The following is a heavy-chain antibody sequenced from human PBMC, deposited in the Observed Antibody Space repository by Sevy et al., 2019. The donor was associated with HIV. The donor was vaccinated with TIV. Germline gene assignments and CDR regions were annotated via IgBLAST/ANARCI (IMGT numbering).Heavy chain of an antibody. V-gene: IGHV6-1*01. CDR3: ARDHNFVLDH. J-gene: IGHJ4*02. CDR2: TYYRSTWHK. D-gene: IGHD1-20*01. Sequence: SQTLSLTCAISGDTVSSDSAAWNWIRQSPARGLEWLGRTYYRSTWHKDYATSLDSRMAITPDTSKNQFSLQLNSVTPEDTAVYYCARDHNFVLDHWGQGIVVTVSS. CDR1: GDTVSSDSAA.